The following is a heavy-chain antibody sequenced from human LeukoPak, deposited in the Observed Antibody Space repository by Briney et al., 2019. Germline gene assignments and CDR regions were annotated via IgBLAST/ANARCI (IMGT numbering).Heavy chain of an antibody. CDR2: VSYSGST. D-gene: IGHD2/OR15-2a*01. Sequence: MSSEALSLTCTVSGGAINSGDYYWSWIRQHPVTGLEWIGYVSYSGSTYYNPSLTSRATVSVDGPKNQFSLKLNPVTAADTAVYSCARVSLILNAFDVWGQGTMVTVSS. CDR3: ARVSLILNAFDV. V-gene: IGHV4-31*03. CDR1: GGAINSGDYY. J-gene: IGHJ3*01.